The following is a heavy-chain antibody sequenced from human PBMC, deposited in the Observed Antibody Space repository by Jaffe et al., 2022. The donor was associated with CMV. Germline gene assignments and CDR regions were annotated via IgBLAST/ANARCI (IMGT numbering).Heavy chain of an antibody. CDR2: INHSGST. CDR1: GGSFSGYY. CDR3: ARGGRRRDGYNYFRWYFDL. Sequence: QVQLQQWGAGLLKPSETLSLTCAVYGGSFSGYYWSWIRQPPGKGLEWIGEINHSGSTNYNPSLKSRVTISVDTSKNQFSLKLSSVTAADTAVYYCARGGRRRDGYNYFRWYFDLWGRGTLVTVSS. V-gene: IGHV4-34*01. J-gene: IGHJ2*01. D-gene: IGHD5-12*01.